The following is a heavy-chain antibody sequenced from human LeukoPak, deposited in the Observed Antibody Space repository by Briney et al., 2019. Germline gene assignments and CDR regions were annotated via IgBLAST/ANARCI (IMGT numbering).Heavy chain of an antibody. CDR1: GGSLSSSSYY. CDR3: ARLQQLTFDY. CDR2: MYYTGST. V-gene: IGHV4-39*01. Sequence: SETLSLTCTVSGGSLSSSSYYWGWLRQPPGKGLEWIGSMYYTGSTYYNPSLKSRVTISVDTSKNQYSLKLSSVPAADMAVYCGARLQQLTFDYWGQGTLVTVSS. J-gene: IGHJ4*02. D-gene: IGHD6-13*01.